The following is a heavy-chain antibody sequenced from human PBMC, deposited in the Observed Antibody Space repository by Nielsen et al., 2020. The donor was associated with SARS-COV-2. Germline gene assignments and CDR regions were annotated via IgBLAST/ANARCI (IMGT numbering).Heavy chain of an antibody. CDR1: GGSISSSSYY. CDR2: IYYSGST. Sequence: SETLSLTCTVSGGSISSSSYYWGWIRQPPGKGLEWIGSIYYSGSTYYNPSLKSRVTISVDTSKNQFSLKLSSVTAADPAVYYCARGTPYVNWFDPWGQGTLVTVSS. V-gene: IGHV4-39*01. CDR3: ARGTPYVNWFDP. J-gene: IGHJ5*02. D-gene: IGHD3-10*02.